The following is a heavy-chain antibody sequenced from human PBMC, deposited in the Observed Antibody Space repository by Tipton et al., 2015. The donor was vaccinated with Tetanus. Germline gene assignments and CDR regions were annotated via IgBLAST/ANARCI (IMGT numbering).Heavy chain of an antibody. J-gene: IGHJ4*02. CDR3: ARWLEGSIAELDY. Sequence: QSGPEVKKPGSSVRVSCKTSGGTFNSYAISWVRQAPGQGLEWMGGIFPQFGTSNYAPEFQDRVTLTADTSTGTVFMDLRSLRSDDTAVYYCARWLEGSIAELDYWGQGTLVAVSS. CDR2: IFPQFGTS. CDR1: GGTFNSYA. D-gene: IGHD1-26*01. V-gene: IGHV1-69*06.